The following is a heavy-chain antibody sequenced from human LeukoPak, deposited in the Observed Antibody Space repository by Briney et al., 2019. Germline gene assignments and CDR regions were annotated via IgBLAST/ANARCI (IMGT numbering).Heavy chain of an antibody. D-gene: IGHD3-22*01. CDR2: IYYSGST. V-gene: IGHV4-59*08. J-gene: IGHJ4*02. CDR3: ARLRYYYESSGYRPFYFDY. Sequence: SETLSLTCTVSGVSISSYYWSWIRQPPGKGLEWMGYIYYSGSTNYNPSLKSRVTMSVDTAKNQFSLSLTSVTAADTAVYYCARLRYYYESSGYRPFYFDYWGQGTLVTVSS. CDR1: GVSISSYY.